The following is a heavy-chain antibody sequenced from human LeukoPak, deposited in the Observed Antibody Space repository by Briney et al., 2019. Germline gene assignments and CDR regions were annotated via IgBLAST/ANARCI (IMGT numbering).Heavy chain of an antibody. CDR2: IYYSGST. CDR1: GGSISSYC. Sequence: PSETLSLTGTVSGGSISSYCWSWIRQPPGKGLEWIGYIYYSGSTNYNPSLKSRVTISVDTSKNQFSLKLSSVTAADTAVYYCARGYYYDSSGYYSGWGGYYYYGMDVWGQGTTVTVSS. V-gene: IGHV4-59*01. D-gene: IGHD3-22*01. J-gene: IGHJ6*02. CDR3: ARGYYYDSSGYYSGWGGYYYYGMDV.